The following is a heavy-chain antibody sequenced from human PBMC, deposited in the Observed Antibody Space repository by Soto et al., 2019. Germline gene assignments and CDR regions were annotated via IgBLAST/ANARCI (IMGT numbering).Heavy chain of an antibody. CDR3: ARKPLCGSGGYYNAGWFDP. Sequence: SETLSLTCAVSGGSISSSNWWSWVRQPPGKGLEWIGEIYHSGSTNYNPSLKSRVTISVDKSKNQFSLKLGSVTAADTAVYYCARKPLCGSGGYYNAGWFDPWGQGTLVTSPQ. CDR1: GGSISSSNW. J-gene: IGHJ5*02. CDR2: IYHSGST. V-gene: IGHV4-4*02. D-gene: IGHD3-10*01.